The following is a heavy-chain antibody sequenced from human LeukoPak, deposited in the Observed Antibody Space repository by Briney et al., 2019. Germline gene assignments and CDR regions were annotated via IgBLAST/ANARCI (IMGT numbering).Heavy chain of an antibody. CDR2: IIPIFGTA. V-gene: IGHV1-69*01. J-gene: IGHJ4*02. CDR1: GGTFSSYA. D-gene: IGHD3-22*01. CDR3: AREGTYYYDSSGYYYRY. Sequence: SVKVPCKASGGTFSSYAISWVRQAPGQGLEWMGGIIPIFGTANYAQKFQGRVTITADESTSTAYMELSSLRSEDTAVYYCAREGTYYYDSSGYYYRYWGQGTLVTVSS.